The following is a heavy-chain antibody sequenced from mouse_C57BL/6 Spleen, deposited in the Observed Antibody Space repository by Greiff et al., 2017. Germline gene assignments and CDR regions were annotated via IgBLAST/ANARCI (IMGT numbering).Heavy chain of an antibody. CDR2: ISYSGST. J-gene: IGHJ2*01. CDR3: ASVDDYFDY. V-gene: IGHV3-8*01. CDR1: GYSITSDY. Sequence: VHVKQSGPGLAKPSQTLSLTCSVTGYSITSDYWNWIRKFPGNKLEYMGYISYSGSTYYNPSLKSRISITRDTSKNQYYRQLNTVTTEDTATYYCASVDDYFDYWGQGTTLTVSS.